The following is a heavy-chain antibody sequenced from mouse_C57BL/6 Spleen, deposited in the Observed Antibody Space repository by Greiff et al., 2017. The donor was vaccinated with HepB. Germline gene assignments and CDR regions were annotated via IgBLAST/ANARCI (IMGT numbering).Heavy chain of an antibody. J-gene: IGHJ3*01. CDR3: TALSKGSWIAY. D-gene: IGHD1-3*01. CDR2: IDPENGDT. Sequence: VQLQQSGAELVRPGASVKLSCTASGFNIKDDYMHWVKQRPEQGLEWIGWIDPENGDTEYASKFQGKATITADTSSNPAYLQLNSLTSEDTAVYYCTALSKGSWIAYWGQETLVTVSA. V-gene: IGHV14-4*01. CDR1: GFNIKDDY.